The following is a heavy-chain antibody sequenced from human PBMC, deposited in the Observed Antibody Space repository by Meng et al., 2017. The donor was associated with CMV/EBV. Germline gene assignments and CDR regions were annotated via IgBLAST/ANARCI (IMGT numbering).Heavy chain of an antibody. D-gene: IGHD1-1*01. J-gene: IGHJ4*02. Sequence: GSLRLSCTVSGGSISSYYWSWIRQPPGKGLEWIGYIYYSGSTNYNPSLKSRVTISVDTSKNQFSLKLSSVTAADTAVYYCASGPNWNYFDYWGQGTLVNVSS. CDR3: ASGPNWNYFDY. V-gene: IGHV4-59*01. CDR1: GGSISSYY. CDR2: IYYSGST.